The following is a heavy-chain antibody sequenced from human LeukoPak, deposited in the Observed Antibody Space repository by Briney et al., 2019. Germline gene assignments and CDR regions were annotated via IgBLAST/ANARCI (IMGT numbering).Heavy chain of an antibody. CDR2: VYPGDSDT. CDR1: GYSFTSYW. J-gene: IGHJ4*02. V-gene: IGHV5-51*01. CDR3: GRHMNNLQLWLDY. D-gene: IGHD1/OR15-1a*01. Sequence: GASLQISCKTSGYSFTSYWIVWVRQPPGKGLEWIGIVYPGDSDTRYNPSFQGQVTISADKSTATAFLHLSDLRASDTAIYYCGRHMNNLQLWLDYWGQGTVVTVSS.